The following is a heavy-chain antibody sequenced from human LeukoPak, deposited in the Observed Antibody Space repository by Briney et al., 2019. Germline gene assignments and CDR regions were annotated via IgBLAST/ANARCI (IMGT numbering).Heavy chain of an antibody. CDR2: INHNGNVN. D-gene: IGHD4-23*01. V-gene: IGHV3-7*01. Sequence: QPGGSLRLSCAASGFTFSSYWMNWARQAPGKGLEWVASINHNGNVNYYVDSVKGRFTISRDNAKSSLYLQMDSLRAEDTAVYYCARAIGKSEGYWGQGTLVTVSS. CDR1: GFTFSSYW. CDR3: ARAIGKSEGY. J-gene: IGHJ4*02.